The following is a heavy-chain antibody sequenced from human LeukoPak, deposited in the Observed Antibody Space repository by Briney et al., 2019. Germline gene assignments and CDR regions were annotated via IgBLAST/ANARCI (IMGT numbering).Heavy chain of an antibody. D-gene: IGHD6-19*01. CDR2: ISGSGDNT. Sequence: PGGSLRLSCAASGFTFSDHYMDWVRQAPGKGLEWVSTISGSGDNTYYADSVKGRFTISRDNSKNTLYLQMNSLRAEDTAVYYCARDTYSSNGFDPWGQGTLVTVSS. V-gene: IGHV3-66*01. CDR3: ARDTYSSNGFDP. CDR1: GFTFSDHY. J-gene: IGHJ5*02.